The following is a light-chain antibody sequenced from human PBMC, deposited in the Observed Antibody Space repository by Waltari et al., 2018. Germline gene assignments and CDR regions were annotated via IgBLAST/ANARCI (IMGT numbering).Light chain of an antibody. CDR3: QTGGHGTWV. CDR1: SGHTSTI. V-gene: IGLV4-69*01. CDR2: VNSDGSH. J-gene: IGLJ3*02. Sequence: QVVVTQSPSPSASLGASVKITCTMRSGHTSTIITRHQQQPEKGPCYLMKVNSDGSHGRGDEIPDRFSGSTSGAERHLTISSLQAEDEAYYYCQTGGHGTWVFGGGTKLTVL.